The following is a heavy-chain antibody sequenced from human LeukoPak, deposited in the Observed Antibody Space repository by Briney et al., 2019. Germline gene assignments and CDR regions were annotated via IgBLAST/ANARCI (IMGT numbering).Heavy chain of an antibody. CDR2: IKSRTDRGTT. D-gene: IGHD1-26*01. V-gene: IGHV3-15*01. J-gene: IGHJ4*02. CDR3: VTSLVGAGY. Sequence: PGGSLRLSCAASGFTFNNAWISWVRQAPGKGLDWVGRIKSRTDRGTTDYAAPVKGRFTISRDDSKNTLYLQMNSLKTEDAAVYYCVTSLVGAGYWGRGTLVTVSS. CDR1: GFTFNNAW.